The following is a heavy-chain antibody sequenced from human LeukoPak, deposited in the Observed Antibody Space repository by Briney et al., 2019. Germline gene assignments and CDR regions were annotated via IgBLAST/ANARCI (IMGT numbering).Heavy chain of an antibody. CDR3: AINYYDSSGYYLFDY. CDR2: ISGSGGST. J-gene: IGHJ4*02. CDR1: GFTFSSYA. V-gene: IGHV3-23*01. D-gene: IGHD3-22*01. Sequence: GGSLRLSCAASGFTFSSYAMSWVRQAPGKGLEWVSAISGSGGSTYYADSVKGRFTISRDNSKNTLYLQMNSLRAEDTAVYYCAINYYDSSGYYLFDYWGQGTLVTVSS.